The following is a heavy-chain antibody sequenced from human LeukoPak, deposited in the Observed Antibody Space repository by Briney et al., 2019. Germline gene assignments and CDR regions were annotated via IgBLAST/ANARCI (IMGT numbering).Heavy chain of an antibody. J-gene: IGHJ4*02. CDR2: ISDSGNT. CDR3: AKAPVTTCRGAYCSPFDY. D-gene: IGHD2-21*01. Sequence: GGSLRLSCAASGFTLSSYAMSWVLQAPGKWLEGVSAISDSGNTYHSDSGKGRFTISRDSSKNTLFLQMNRLRPEDAAVHYCAKAPVTTCRGAYCSPFDYWGQGTLVTVSS. V-gene: IGHV3-23*01. CDR1: GFTLSSYA.